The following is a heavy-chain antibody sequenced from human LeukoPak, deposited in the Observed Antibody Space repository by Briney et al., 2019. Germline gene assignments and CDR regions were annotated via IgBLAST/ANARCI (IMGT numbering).Heavy chain of an antibody. CDR2: IYYSGST. D-gene: IGHD6-13*01. CDR3: ARDGAVIAAAGISWFDP. V-gene: IGHV4-59*11. J-gene: IGHJ5*02. Sequence: SETLSLTCTVSGGSISSHYWSWIRQPPGKGLEWIGYIYYSGSTNYNPSLKSRVTISVDTSKNQFSLKLSSVTAADTAVYYCARDGAVIAAAGISWFDPWGQGTLVTVSS. CDR1: GGSISSHY.